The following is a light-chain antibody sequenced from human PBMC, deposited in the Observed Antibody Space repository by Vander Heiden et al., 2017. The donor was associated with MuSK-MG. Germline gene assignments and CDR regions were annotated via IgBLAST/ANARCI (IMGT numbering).Light chain of an antibody. J-gene: IGKJ4*01. Sequence: EIVMTQSPATLSVSPGERATLSCRASQSVSSNLAWYQQKPGQAPRLLIYGASNSDNGIPDRFSGSGYEKEFTLTSSRRQYEDFAVYYWQQDNTLITFGGGTKVEIK. CDR1: QSVSSN. V-gene: IGKV3-15*01. CDR3: QQDNTLIT. CDR2: GAS.